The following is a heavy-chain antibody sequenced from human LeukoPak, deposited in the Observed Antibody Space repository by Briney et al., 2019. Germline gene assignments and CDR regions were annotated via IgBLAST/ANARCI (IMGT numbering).Heavy chain of an antibody. CDR1: GFTFSSYA. CDR2: INDSGIT. CDR3: ARRLVDSGASQVSDY. D-gene: IGHD2-15*01. Sequence: GSLRLSCAASGFTFSSYAMSWVRQSPGKGLEWIGEINDSGITNCNPSLKSRASLSVDTSKNQFSLRLSSVTAADTAVYYCARRLVDSGASQVSDYWGQGTLVTVSS. V-gene: IGHV4-34*01. J-gene: IGHJ4*02.